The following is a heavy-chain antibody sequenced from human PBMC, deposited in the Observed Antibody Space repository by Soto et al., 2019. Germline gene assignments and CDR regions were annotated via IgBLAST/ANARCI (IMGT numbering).Heavy chain of an antibody. Sequence: QVQLQESGSGVLKTSETLSLTCTVFGASISYGGYSWSWVRQSPGRGLEWIGYISHLENTYFHPSFKSRLTLSIDRTRNQFSLNMSSVTAADMAVYFYARGGGYDPFDSWGQGILVTVSS. V-gene: IGHV4-30-2*06. D-gene: IGHD5-12*01. J-gene: IGHJ4*02. CDR1: GASISYGGYS. CDR2: ISHLENT. CDR3: ARGGGYDPFDS.